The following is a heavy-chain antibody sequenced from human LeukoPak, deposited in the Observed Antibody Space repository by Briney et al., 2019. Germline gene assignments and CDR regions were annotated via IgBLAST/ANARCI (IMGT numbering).Heavy chain of an antibody. CDR1: GDSLTSHF. CDR2: IYYSGST. J-gene: IGHJ4*02. V-gene: IGHV4-59*11. Sequence: SETLSLTCNVSGDSLTSHFWSWIRQPPGKGLEWIGYIYYSGSTNYNPSLKSRVTISVDTSKNQFSLKLSSVTAADTAVYYCARDRYGDYVADYWGQGTLVTVSS. CDR3: ARDRYGDYVADY. D-gene: IGHD4-17*01.